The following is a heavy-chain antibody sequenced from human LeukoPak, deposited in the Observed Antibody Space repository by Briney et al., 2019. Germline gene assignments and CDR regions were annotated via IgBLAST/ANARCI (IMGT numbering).Heavy chain of an antibody. J-gene: IGHJ3*02. CDR2: ISAYNGNT. CDR3: ARDKYSSSLRI. V-gene: IGHV1-18*04. D-gene: IGHD6-13*01. Sequence: ASVKVSCRASGYTFTGYYMHWVRQAPGQGLEWMGWISAYNGNTNYAQKLQGRVTMTTDTSTSTAYMELRSLRSDDTAVYYCARDKYSSSLRIWGQGTMVTVSS. CDR1: GYTFTGYY.